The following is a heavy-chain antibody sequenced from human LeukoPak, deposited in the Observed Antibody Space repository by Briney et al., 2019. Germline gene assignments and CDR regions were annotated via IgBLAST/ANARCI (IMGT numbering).Heavy chain of an antibody. J-gene: IGHJ4*02. D-gene: IGHD3-10*01. Sequence: PSETLSLTCTVSGASISDYYWSWIRQSAGKGLEWIGRISTTGSTYYNPSFQSRVTMSADPSKTLFFLRLRSVTAADTAVYYCAREGTPTYGSGSYPIDYWGQGTLVTVSS. CDR1: GASISDYY. CDR3: AREGTPTYGSGSYPIDY. V-gene: IGHV4-4*07. CDR2: ISTTGST.